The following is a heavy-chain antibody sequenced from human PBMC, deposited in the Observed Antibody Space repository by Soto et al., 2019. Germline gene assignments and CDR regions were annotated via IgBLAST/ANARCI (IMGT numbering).Heavy chain of an antibody. CDR1: GYTFTSYD. D-gene: IGHD3-10*01. CDR2: MNPNSGNT. J-gene: IGHJ6*03. V-gene: IGHV1-8*01. Sequence: ASVKVSCKASGYTFTSYDINWVRQATGQGLEWMGWMNPNSGNTGYAQKFQGRVTMTRNTSISTAYMELSSLRSEDTAVYYCARGRSHYYGSGSTRNYYYYMDVWGKGTTVTVSS. CDR3: ARGRSHYYGSGSTRNYYYYMDV.